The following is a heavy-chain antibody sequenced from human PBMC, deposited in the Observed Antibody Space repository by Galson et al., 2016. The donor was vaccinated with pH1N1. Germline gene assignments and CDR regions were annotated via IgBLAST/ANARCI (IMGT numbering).Heavy chain of an antibody. V-gene: IGHV3-23*01. D-gene: IGHD3-22*01. CDR1: GFTFSSYA. CDR2: ISGSRLSA. J-gene: IGHJ4*02. CDR3: VKDLRDIVVLIDLTQY. Sequence: SLRLSCAASGFTFSSYAMNWVRQAPGKGLEWVSSISGSRLSAYYADSVKGRFTISRDNSKNTLYLQMNSLRADDTAVYYCVKDLRDIVVLIDLTQYWGQGTLVTVSS.